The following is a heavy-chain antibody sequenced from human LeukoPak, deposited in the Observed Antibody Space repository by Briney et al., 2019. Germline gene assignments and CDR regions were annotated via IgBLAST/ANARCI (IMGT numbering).Heavy chain of an antibody. J-gene: IGHJ4*01. CDR2: IRHDGSNK. V-gene: IGHV3-30*02. CDR3: ARGKSGSYGLEDY. CDR1: GFTFSSYG. D-gene: IGHD1-26*01. Sequence: GGSLRLSCAASGFTFSSYGMHWVRQAPGKGLEWVAFIRHDGSNKNYADSVKVRFTISRDNAKNTLYLQMNSLRAEDTAVYYCARGKSGSYGLEDYLGHGTLVTVSS.